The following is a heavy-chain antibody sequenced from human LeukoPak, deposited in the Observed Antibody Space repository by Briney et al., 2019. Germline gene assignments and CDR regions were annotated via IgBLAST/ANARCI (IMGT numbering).Heavy chain of an antibody. CDR2: ISAYNGNT. Sequence: ASVKVSCKASGYTFTSYGISWVRQAPGQGLEWMGWISAYNGNTNYAQKLQGRVTMTTDTSTSTAYMELRSLRSDDTAVYYCATGTRYSYGPEEFDYWGQGTLVTVSS. CDR1: GYTFTSYG. D-gene: IGHD5-18*01. V-gene: IGHV1-18*01. CDR3: ATGTRYSYGPEEFDY. J-gene: IGHJ4*02.